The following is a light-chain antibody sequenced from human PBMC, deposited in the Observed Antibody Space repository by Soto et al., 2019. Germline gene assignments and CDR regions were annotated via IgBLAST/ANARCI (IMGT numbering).Light chain of an antibody. V-gene: IGLV2-8*01. J-gene: IGLJ1*01. CDR1: SSDVGGHNY. CDR3: ISYAAAKNYV. Sequence: QSVLTQPPSASGSPGQSVTISCTGTSSDVGGHNYVSWYQQHPGKAPKLLIYDVIKRPSGVPHRFSGSKTGNTASLTVSGLQADDEAEYHCISYAAAKNYVFGIRAKVTV. CDR2: DVI.